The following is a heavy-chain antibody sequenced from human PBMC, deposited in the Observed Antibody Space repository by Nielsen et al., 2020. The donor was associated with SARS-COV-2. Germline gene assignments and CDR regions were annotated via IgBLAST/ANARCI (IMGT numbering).Heavy chain of an antibody. CDR3: ARDLIVGAFVY. CDR1: GYTFTSYA. CDR2: INTNTGNP. D-gene: IGHD1-26*01. V-gene: IGHV7-4-1*02. Sequence: ASVQVSCKASGYTFTSYAMNWVRQAPGQGLEWMGWINTNTGNPTYAQGFTGRFVFSLVTSVSTAYLQISSLKAEDTAVYYCARDLIVGAFVYWGQGTLVTVSS. J-gene: IGHJ4*02.